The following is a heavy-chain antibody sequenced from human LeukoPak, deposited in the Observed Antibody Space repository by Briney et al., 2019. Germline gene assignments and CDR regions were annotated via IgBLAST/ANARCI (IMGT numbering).Heavy chain of an antibody. D-gene: IGHD6-19*01. V-gene: IGHV3-23*01. CDR1: GFTFSGYA. Sequence: QPGGSLRLSCAASGFTFSGYAMTWVRQAPGKGVEWVSSISSSGGSTYYADSVKGRFTISRDNSKNTLYLQMNSLRAEDTAVYYCARDSGSSGWSPREYWGQGTLVTVSS. CDR2: ISSSGGST. J-gene: IGHJ4*02. CDR3: ARDSGSSGWSPREY.